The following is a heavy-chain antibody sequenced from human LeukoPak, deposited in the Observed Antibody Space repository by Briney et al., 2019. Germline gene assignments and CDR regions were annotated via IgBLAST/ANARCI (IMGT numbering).Heavy chain of an antibody. Sequence: SETLSLTCTVSGGSVSSNIYYWNWIRPPPGKGLEWIGYIYYSGSTNYNPSLKSRVTISVDTSKNQFSLKLTSLTAADTAVYYCAREVSSGYLGYWGQGTLVTVSS. J-gene: IGHJ4*02. CDR1: GGSVSSNIYY. CDR3: AREVSSGYLGY. V-gene: IGHV4-61*01. D-gene: IGHD3-22*01. CDR2: IYYSGST.